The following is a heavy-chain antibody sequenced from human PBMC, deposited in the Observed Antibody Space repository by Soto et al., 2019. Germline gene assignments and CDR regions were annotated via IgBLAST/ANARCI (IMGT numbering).Heavy chain of an antibody. CDR1: GGSVSSGYYY. CDR2: IYYSGST. D-gene: IGHD3-9*01. V-gene: IGHV4-61*01. CDR3: ARHPHQHFDWLFYFDS. J-gene: IGHJ4*02. Sequence: GPGIPSETLSLTCTVSGGSVSSGYYYWSWIRQPPGKGLEWIGYIYYSGSTNYNPSLKSRVTISVDTSKNQFSLKLSSVIAADTAVYYCARHPHQHFDWLFYFDSWGQGILVTVSS.